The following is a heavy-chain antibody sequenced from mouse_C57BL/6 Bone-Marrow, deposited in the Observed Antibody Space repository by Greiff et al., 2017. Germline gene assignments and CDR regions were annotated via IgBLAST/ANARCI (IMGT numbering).Heavy chain of an antibody. J-gene: IGHJ4*01. V-gene: IGHV5-6*01. CDR1: GFTFSSYG. CDR2: ISSGGSYT. CDR3: ARLEGYDYDGGDY. D-gene: IGHD2-4*01. Sequence: EVHLVESGGDLVKPGGSLKLSCAASGFTFSSYGMSWVRQTPDKRLEWVATISSGGSYTYYPDSVKGRFTISRDNAKNTLYLQMSSLKSEDTAMYYCARLEGYDYDGGDYWGQGTSVTVSS.